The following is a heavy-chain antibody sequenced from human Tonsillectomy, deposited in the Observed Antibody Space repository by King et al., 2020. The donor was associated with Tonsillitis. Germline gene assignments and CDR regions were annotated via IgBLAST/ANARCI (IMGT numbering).Heavy chain of an antibody. CDR1: GYTFTNYD. Sequence: QLVQSGAEVKKPGASVKVSCKASGYTFTNYDINWVRQATGQGLEWMGWMNPSSGSTGSAQKFQGRVTLTRNTSTSTAYMELSSLRSEDTAVYYCARGPQKYCSTTPCYETGYWFDPWGQGTLVTVSS. V-gene: IGHV1-8*01. CDR2: MNPSSGST. CDR3: ARGPQKYCSTTPCYETGYWFDP. D-gene: IGHD2-2*01. J-gene: IGHJ5*02.